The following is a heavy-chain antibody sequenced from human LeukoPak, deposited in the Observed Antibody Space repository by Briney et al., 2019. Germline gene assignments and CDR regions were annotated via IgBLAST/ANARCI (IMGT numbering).Heavy chain of an antibody. D-gene: IGHD3-22*01. CDR2: ISSSSSYI. V-gene: IGHV3-21*06. CDR1: GFTLRNYS. CDR3: ARDLYYDGSGGDL. J-gene: IGHJ2*01. Sequence: KTGGSLRVSCAASGFTLRNYSMNWVRQAPGKGLEWVSSISSSSSYIYYADSMKGRFTISRDNAKNSLYLQMNSLRAEDTAVYYCARDLYYDGSGGDLWGRGTLVTVSS.